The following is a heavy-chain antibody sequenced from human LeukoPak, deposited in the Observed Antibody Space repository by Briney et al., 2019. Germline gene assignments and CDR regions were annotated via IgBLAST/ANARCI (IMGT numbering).Heavy chain of an antibody. Sequence: GGSLRLSCAASGFTFSSYWMNWVRQAPGKGLEWVALINPDGSQTNYVDSVKGRLTISRDNAENSLYLQMNSLRAEDTAVYYSARDLGYGALDPWGQGTLVTVSS. CDR3: ARDLGYGALDP. J-gene: IGHJ5*02. CDR1: GFTFSSYW. V-gene: IGHV3-7*01. CDR2: INPDGSQT. D-gene: IGHD4-17*01.